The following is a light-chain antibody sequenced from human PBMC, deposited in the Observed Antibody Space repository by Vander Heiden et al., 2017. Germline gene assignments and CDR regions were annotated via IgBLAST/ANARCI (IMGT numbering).Light chain of an antibody. CDR2: KVS. Sequence: DAVMPLSPLSLPVTRGQPASLSSSSSQRLVYSDGNTYWNWFQQRQGQSPRRLIYKVSNRESGGPDRFSGSGAGTDFTLKISRVEAEDVGVYYCMQGTHWHPYTFGQGTKLEIK. CDR1: QRLVYSDGNTY. J-gene: IGKJ2*01. V-gene: IGKV2-30*01. CDR3: MQGTHWHPYT.